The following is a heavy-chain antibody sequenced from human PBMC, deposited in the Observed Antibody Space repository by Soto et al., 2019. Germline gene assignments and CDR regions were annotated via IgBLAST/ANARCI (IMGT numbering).Heavy chain of an antibody. Sequence: EVQLLESGGGLVQPGGSLRLACAASGFTFSSYAMSWVRQAPGKGLEWVSAISGSGGSTYYADSVKGRFTISRDNSKNPLYLQIESLRAEDTAVYYFAKGRSRGWTRHAFDIWGQGKMVTGPS. CDR3: AKGRSRGWTRHAFDI. J-gene: IGHJ3*02. CDR2: ISGSGGST. CDR1: GFTFSSYA. D-gene: IGHD6-19*01. V-gene: IGHV3-23*01.